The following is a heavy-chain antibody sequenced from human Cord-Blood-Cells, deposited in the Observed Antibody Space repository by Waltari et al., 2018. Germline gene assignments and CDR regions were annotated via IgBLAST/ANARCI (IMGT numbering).Heavy chain of an antibody. J-gene: IGHJ4*02. CDR3: ARLAAAGTKCFDY. V-gene: IGHV4-34*01. Sequence: QVQLQQWGAGLLKPSETLSLTCAVYGGSFSGYYWSWIRQPPGKGLEWIGEINHSGRTNYSPSLKSRVTISVDTSKNQFSLKLSSVTAADTAVYYCARLAAAGTKCFDYWGQGTLVTVSS. CDR2: INHSGRT. D-gene: IGHD6-13*01. CDR1: GGSFSGYY.